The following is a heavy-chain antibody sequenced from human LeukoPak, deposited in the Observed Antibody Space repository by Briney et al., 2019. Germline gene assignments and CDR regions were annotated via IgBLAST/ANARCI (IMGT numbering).Heavy chain of an antibody. Sequence: SETLSLTCNVSGGSISSSSYYWGWIRQPPGKGLEWIGTMYYSGSKYYNPSLMSRVTMSADTSKNRFFLILSSVTAADTAVYYCSIYDTSGSYSDYWGQGTLVTVSS. V-gene: IGHV4-39*02. J-gene: IGHJ4*02. CDR2: MYYSGSK. CDR1: GGSISSSSYY. D-gene: IGHD3-22*01. CDR3: SIYDTSGSYSDY.